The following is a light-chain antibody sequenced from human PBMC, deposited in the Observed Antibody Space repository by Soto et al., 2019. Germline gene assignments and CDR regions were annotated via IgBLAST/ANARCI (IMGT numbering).Light chain of an antibody. CDR3: HLYGSSPMYT. V-gene: IGKV3-20*01. Sequence: ERVLTPFPGTLALFPGERATPSCQARQSVSSNYLAWYQQKPGQAPRLLIYGASSRATGIPDRFSGSGSGTDFTLTISRLDPEDFAVYYCHLYGSSPMYTFGQGTKVDI. CDR1: QSVSSNY. CDR2: GAS. J-gene: IGKJ2*01.